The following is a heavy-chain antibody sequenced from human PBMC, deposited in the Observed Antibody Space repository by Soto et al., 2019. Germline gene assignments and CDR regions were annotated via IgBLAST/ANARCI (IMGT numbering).Heavy chain of an antibody. J-gene: IGHJ4*02. V-gene: IGHV4-59*01. D-gene: IGHD3-22*01. CDR3: ARGPAYYDSPLGSDY. CDR2: IYYSGST. CDR1: GGSISSYY. Sequence: KTSETLSLTCTVSGGSISSYYWSWIRQPPGKGLEWIGYIYYSGSTNYNPSLKSRVTISVDTSKNQFSLKLSSVTAADTAVYYCARGPAYYDSPLGSDYWGQGTLVTVSS.